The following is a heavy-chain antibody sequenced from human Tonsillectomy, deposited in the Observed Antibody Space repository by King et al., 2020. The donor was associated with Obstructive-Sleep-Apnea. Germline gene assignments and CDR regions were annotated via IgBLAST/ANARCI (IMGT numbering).Heavy chain of an antibody. J-gene: IGHJ6*02. Sequence: QLVQSGAEVKKPGGSLRISCKGSGYSFTSYWISWVRQMPGKGLEWRGRIDPSDSYTNYSPSFQGHVTISADTTISTAYLQWSSLNASEPAMYYCARQGGFLGPTPYYYYGMDVRGQGTTVTVSS. CDR3: ARQGGFLGPTPYYYYGMDV. CDR2: IDPSDSYT. D-gene: IGHD3-3*01. V-gene: IGHV5-10-1*01. CDR1: GYSFTSYW.